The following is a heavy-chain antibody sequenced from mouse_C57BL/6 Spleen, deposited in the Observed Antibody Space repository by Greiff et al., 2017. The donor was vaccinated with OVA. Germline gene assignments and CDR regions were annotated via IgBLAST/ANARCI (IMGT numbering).Heavy chain of an antibody. CDR2: IDPSDSYT. D-gene: IGHD4-1*01. CDR1: GYTFTSYW. Sequence: QVQLQQPGAELVMPGASVKLSCKASGYTFTSYWMHWVKQRPGQGLEWIGEIDPSDSYTNYNQKFKGKSTLTVDKSSSTAYMQLSSLTSEDAAVYYCASRLGSGFDYWGQGTTRTVSS. V-gene: IGHV1-69*01. CDR3: ASRLGSGFDY. J-gene: IGHJ2*01.